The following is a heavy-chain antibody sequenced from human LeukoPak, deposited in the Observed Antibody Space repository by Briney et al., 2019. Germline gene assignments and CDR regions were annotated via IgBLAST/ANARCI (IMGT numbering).Heavy chain of an antibody. V-gene: IGHV3-30*01. J-gene: IGHJ5*02. Sequence: GGSLRPSCAASGFTFSSYAMHWVRQAPGKGLEWVAVISYDGSNKYYADSVKGRFTISRDNSKNTLYLQMNSLRAEDTAVYYCARDYSRGIPSSGWFDPWGQGTLVTVSS. CDR3: ARDYSRGIPSSGWFDP. D-gene: IGHD1-26*01. CDR1: GFTFSSYA. CDR2: ISYDGSNK.